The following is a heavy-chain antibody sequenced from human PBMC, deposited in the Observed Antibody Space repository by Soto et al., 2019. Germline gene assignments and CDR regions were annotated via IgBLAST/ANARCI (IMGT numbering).Heavy chain of an antibody. V-gene: IGHV3-23*01. CDR2: ISGSGGST. Sequence: EVQLLESGGGLVQPGGSLRLSCAASGFTFSSYAMSWVRQAPGKGLEWVSAISGSGGSTYYADSVKGRFTISRDNSKNTLYLQKNKLKAEDKAVYYCAKDDELAWGERSYWYFDLWGRGTLVTVSS. CDR3: AKDDELAWGERSYWYFDL. J-gene: IGHJ2*01. D-gene: IGHD3-16*01. CDR1: GFTFSSYA.